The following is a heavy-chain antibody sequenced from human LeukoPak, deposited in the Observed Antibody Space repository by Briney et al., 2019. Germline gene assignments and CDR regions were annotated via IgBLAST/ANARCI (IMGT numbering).Heavy chain of an antibody. D-gene: IGHD1-26*01. CDR2: ISGSGGST. Sequence: GGSLRLSCVSSGFTFSAYYMTWIRQAPGKGLEWVSAISGSGGSTYYADSVKGRFTISRDNSKNTLYLQMNSLRAEDTAVYYCASRAELAYYYYYYMDVWGKGTTVTVSS. CDR1: GFTFSAYY. CDR3: ASRAELAYYYYYYMDV. V-gene: IGHV3-23*01. J-gene: IGHJ6*03.